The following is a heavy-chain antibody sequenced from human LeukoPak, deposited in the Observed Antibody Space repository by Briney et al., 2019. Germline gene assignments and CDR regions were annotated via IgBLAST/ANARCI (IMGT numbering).Heavy chain of an antibody. CDR1: GGSFSGYY. V-gene: IGHV4-34*01. CDR3: AREDLDGYNYFFDY. J-gene: IGHJ4*02. D-gene: IGHD5-12*01. CDR2: INHSGST. Sequence: SETLSLTCAVYGGSFSGYYWSWIRQPPGKGLEWIGEINHSGSTNYNPSLKSRVTISVDTSKNQFSLKLSSVTAADTAVYYCAREDLDGYNYFFDYWGQGTLVTVSS.